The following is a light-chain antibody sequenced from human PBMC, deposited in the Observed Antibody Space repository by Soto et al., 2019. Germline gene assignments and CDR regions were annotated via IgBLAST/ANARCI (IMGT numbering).Light chain of an antibody. CDR1: QSISSW. V-gene: IGKV1-5*03. CDR2: KAS. Sequence: IPITQSAPTLSASVGARVTITCRASQSISSWLAWYHQKPGKAPRLLIYKASTLESGVPSRFSGIVSGTDFTLTIRSLQTEDFATYDGQQSYRTLSITFGQGTRLEI. J-gene: IGKJ5*01. CDR3: QQSYRTLSIT.